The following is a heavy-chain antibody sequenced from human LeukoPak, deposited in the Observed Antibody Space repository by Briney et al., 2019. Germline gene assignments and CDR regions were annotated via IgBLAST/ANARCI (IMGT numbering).Heavy chain of an antibody. V-gene: IGHV3-74*01. D-gene: IGHD5-24*01. CDR2: IASDGSST. CDR1: GFTFSSYW. J-gene: IGHJ4*02. Sequence: SGGSLRLSCAASGFTFSSYWMNWVRQAPGKGLVWVSRIASDGSSTTYADSVKGRFSISRDNAKNTLYLQMNSLRAEDTAVYHCARPGEMATIGYYFDYWGQGTLVTVSS. CDR3: ARPGEMATIGYYFDY.